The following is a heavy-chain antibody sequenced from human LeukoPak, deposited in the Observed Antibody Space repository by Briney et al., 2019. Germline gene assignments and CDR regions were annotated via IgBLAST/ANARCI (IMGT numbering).Heavy chain of an antibody. D-gene: IGHD4-17*01. CDR2: ISISGSKT. CDR1: GFTFSSYA. Sequence: QTGGSLRLSCEASGFTFSSYAMSWVRQAPGKGLEWVSAISISGSKTYYADSVKGRFTISRDNSKNTLYLQMNSLRAEDTAVYYCANEIRPNDYWGQGTQVTVSS. J-gene: IGHJ4*02. V-gene: IGHV3-23*01. CDR3: ANEIRPNDY.